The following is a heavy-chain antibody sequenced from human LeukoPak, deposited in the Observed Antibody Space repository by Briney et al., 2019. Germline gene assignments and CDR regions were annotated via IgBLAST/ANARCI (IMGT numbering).Heavy chain of an antibody. CDR1: GYTFTSYD. CDR3: ARAPYYDFWSGYFNYYYMDV. CDR2: MNPNSGNT. D-gene: IGHD3-3*01. J-gene: IGHJ6*03. Sequence: ASVKVSCKASGYTFTSYDINWVRQATGQGLEWMGWMNPNSGNTGYAQKFQGRVTITRNTSISTAYMELSSLRSEDTAVYYCARAPYYDFWSGYFNYYYMDVWGKGTTVTVSS. V-gene: IGHV1-8*03.